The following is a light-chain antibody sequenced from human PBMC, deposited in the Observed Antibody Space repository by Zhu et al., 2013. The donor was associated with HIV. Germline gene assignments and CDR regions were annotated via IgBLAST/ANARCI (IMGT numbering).Light chain of an antibody. Sequence: EIVLTQSPGTLSLSPGERATLSCRASQSVSSSYLAWYQQKPGQAPRLLIYGASSRATGIPDRFSGSGSGTDFTLTISRLEPEDFAVYYCQQYGSNPVVAFGQGTKVEIK. J-gene: IGKJ1*01. CDR3: QQYGSNPVVA. CDR2: GAS. V-gene: IGKV3-20*01. CDR1: QSVSSSY.